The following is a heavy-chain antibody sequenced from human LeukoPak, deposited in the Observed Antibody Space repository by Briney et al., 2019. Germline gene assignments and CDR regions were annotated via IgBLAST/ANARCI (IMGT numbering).Heavy chain of an antibody. CDR1: GGSISSYY. J-gene: IGHJ6*03. CDR3: ARHWLRGAAKPGYMDV. V-gene: IGHV4-39*01. Sequence: SETLSLTCTVSGGSISSYYWGWIRQPPGKGLEWIGSIYYSASTYYNPSLKSRVTISVDTSKTQFSLKLSSVTAADTAVYYCARHWLRGAAKPGYMDVWGKGTTVTVSS. CDR2: IYYSAST. D-gene: IGHD5-18*01.